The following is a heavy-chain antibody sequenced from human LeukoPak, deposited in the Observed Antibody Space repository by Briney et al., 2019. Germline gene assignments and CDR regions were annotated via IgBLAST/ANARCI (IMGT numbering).Heavy chain of an antibody. J-gene: IGHJ4*02. Sequence: PGGSLRLSCAASGFTFSSYSMNWVRQAPGKGLEWVSAISGSGGGTYYADSVKGRFTISRDNSKNTLYLQMTSLRAEDTAVYFCAKEPTVATIGLFDYWGQGTLVTVSS. D-gene: IGHD5-12*01. V-gene: IGHV3-23*01. CDR2: ISGSGGGT. CDR3: AKEPTVATIGLFDY. CDR1: GFTFSSYS.